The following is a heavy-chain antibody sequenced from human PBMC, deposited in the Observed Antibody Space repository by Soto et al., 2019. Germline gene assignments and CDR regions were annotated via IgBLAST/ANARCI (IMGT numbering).Heavy chain of an antibody. CDR2: IIPILDMT. D-gene: IGHD3-22*01. CDR3: ARHSDSSGIPPYFDF. Sequence: QVHLVQSGAEMKKPGSSVKVSCKTSGGTFSSNVISWLRQAPGQGPEWIGRIIPILDMTKYAQKFEGRLTITADKATSTVYMELSSLRSDAPAIYYCARHSDSSGIPPYFDFWGQGTLVTVSS. CDR1: GGTFSSNV. J-gene: IGHJ4*02. V-gene: IGHV1-69*02.